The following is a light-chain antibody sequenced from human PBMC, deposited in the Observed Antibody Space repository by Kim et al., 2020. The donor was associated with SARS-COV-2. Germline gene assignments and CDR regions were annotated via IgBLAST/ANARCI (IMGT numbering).Light chain of an antibody. CDR2: AAS. Sequence: DIQMTQSPSSLSASVGDRVTITCRASQDISNYLAWFQLKPGKAPKLLIYAASALQPGVPSRFSGSGSGTDFTLTVTSLQPEDVATYYCQKCDSAPWTFGQGTRWIS. V-gene: IGKV1-27*01. CDR3: QKCDSAPWT. CDR1: QDISNY. J-gene: IGKJ1*01.